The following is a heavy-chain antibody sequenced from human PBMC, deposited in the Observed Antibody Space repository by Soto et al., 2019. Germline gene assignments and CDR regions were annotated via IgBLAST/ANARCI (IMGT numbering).Heavy chain of an antibody. CDR3: ARLKDFDYWGSWFAP. D-gene: IGHD7-27*01. Sequence: TRDPRRWGGKAKVQRLVWMGWLNTGYGDTKYSPKFQGSVTITRDTSASTVYMELSSLRSEDTAVYYCARLKDFDYWGSWFAPWGQGTLVPVSS. J-gene: IGHJ5*02. CDR1: TRDP. CDR2: LNTGYGDT. V-gene: IGHV1-3*04.